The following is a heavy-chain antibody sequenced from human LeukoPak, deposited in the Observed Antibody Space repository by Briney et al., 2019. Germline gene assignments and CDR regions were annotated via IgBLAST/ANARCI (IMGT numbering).Heavy chain of an antibody. V-gene: IGHV3-21*01. CDR2: ISSSSSYI. J-gene: IGHJ4*02. D-gene: IGHD3-3*01. Sequence: GGSLRLSCAASGFTFSSYSMNWVRQAPGKGLEWVSSISSSSSYIYYADSVKGRFTISRDNAKNSLYLQMNSLRAEDTAVYYCAFQPATVNTIFGYFDYWGQGTLVTVSS. CDR1: GFTFSSYS. CDR3: AFQPATVNTIFGYFDY.